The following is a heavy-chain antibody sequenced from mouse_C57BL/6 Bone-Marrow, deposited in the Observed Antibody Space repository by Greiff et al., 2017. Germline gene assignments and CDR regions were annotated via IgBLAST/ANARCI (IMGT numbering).Heavy chain of an antibody. CDR1: GYTFTSYW. CDR2: IDPSDSYT. V-gene: IGHV1-69*01. CDR3: ARVTTVGAY. J-gene: IGHJ3*01. Sequence: QVQLQQPGAELVMPGASVKLSCKASGYTFTSYWMHWVKQRPGQGLEWIGEIDPSDSYTNYNQKFKGKSTLTVDKSSSTVYMQLSSLTSEDSAVYYCARVTTVGAYWGQGTLVTVSA. D-gene: IGHD1-1*01.